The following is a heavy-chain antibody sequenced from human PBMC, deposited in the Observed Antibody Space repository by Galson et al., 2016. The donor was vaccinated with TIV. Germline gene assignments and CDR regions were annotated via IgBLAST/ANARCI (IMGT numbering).Heavy chain of an antibody. D-gene: IGHD1-26*01. CDR3: ARQGGTKGSLGY. V-gene: IGHV5-51*01. Sequence: VRRVPGKGLEWMGSMYLGDSDTIYSPSFQGQVTISADKSISTVSLQWSSLKASDAAMYSCARQGGTKGSLGYWGQGTLLTVSS. CDR2: MYLGDSDT. J-gene: IGHJ4*02.